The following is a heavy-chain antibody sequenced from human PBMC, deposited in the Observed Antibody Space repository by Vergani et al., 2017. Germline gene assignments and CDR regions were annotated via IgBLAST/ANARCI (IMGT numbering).Heavy chain of an antibody. Sequence: EVQLLESGGGLVQPGGSLRLSCAASGFTFSSYAMSWVRQAPGKGLEWVSDISGSGGSTYYAESVKGRFTISRDNSKNTLYLQMNSLRAEDTAAYYCAKDWTPPVYYYGMDVWGQGTTVTVSS. CDR1: GFTFSSYA. CDR2: ISGSGGST. J-gene: IGHJ6*02. CDR3: AKDWTPPVYYYGMDV. V-gene: IGHV3-23*01. D-gene: IGHD3/OR15-3a*01.